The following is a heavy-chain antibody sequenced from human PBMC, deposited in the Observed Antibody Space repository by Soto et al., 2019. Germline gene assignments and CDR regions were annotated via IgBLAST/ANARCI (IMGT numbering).Heavy chain of an antibody. V-gene: IGHV3-30*18. CDR2: ISYDGSNK. CDR1: GFTFSSYG. J-gene: IGHJ5*02. CDR3: AKEELERYPVGNWFDP. Sequence: GGSLRLSCAASGFTFSSYGMHWVRQAPGKGLEWVAVISYDGSNKYYADSVKGRFTISRDNSKNTLYLQMNSLRAEDTAVYYCAKEELERYPVGNWFDPWGQGTLVTVSS. D-gene: IGHD1-1*01.